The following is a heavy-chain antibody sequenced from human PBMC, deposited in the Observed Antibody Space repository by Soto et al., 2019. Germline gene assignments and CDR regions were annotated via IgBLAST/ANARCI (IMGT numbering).Heavy chain of an antibody. V-gene: IGHV4-34*01. J-gene: IGHJ4*02. Sequence: PSETLSLTCAVYGGSFSGYYWSWIRQPPGKGLEWIGEINHSGSTNYNPSLKSRVTISVDTSKNQFSLKLSSVTAADTAVYYCAGGYSPYYFDYWGQGTLVTVSS. CDR2: INHSGST. CDR3: AGGYSPYYFDY. D-gene: IGHD6-13*01. CDR1: GGSFSGYY.